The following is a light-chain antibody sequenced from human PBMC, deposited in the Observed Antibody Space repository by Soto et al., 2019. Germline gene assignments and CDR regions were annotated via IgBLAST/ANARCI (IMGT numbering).Light chain of an antibody. J-gene: IGLJ1*01. CDR2: DVR. CDR3: SSYTSSSTYV. CDR1: SSDVGGYNF. V-gene: IGLV2-14*01. Sequence: QSVLTQPASVSGSPGQSITISCTGTSSDVGGYNFVSWYQQHPGKAPKLMIFDVRDRPSGVSNRFSGSKSGNTASLTISGFQAEDEADYYCSSYTSSSTYVFGAGTKVTV.